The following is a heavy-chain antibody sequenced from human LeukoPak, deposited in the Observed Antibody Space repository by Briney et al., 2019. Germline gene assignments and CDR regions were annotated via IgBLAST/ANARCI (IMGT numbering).Heavy chain of an antibody. J-gene: IGHJ4*02. D-gene: IGHD3-22*01. CDR1: GGSISSYY. CDR3: ARALIGFYFDY. V-gene: IGHV4-59*01. Sequence: SETLSLTCTVSGGSISSYYWSWVRQPPGKGLEWVGYIYYSGSTNYNPSLKSRVTISVDTSKNQFSLKLSSVTAADTAVYYCARALIGFYFDYWGQGTLVTVSS. CDR2: IYYSGST.